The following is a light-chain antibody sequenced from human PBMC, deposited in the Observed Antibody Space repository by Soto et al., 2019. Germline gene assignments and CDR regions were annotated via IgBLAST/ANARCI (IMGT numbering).Light chain of an antibody. CDR2: KAS. CDR1: QSISSW. J-gene: IGKJ2*01. V-gene: IGKV1-5*03. Sequence: DIQMTQSPSTLSASVGDRVTITCWASQSISSWLAWYQQKPGKAPKLLIYKASSLESGVPSRFSGSGSGTEFTLTISSLQSDDFATYYCQQYSSYSYTFGQGTKLEIK. CDR3: QQYSSYSYT.